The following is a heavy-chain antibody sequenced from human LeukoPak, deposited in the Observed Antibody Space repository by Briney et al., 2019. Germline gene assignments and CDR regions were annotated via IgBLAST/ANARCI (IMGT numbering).Heavy chain of an antibody. J-gene: IGHJ5*02. V-gene: IGHV3-21*01. D-gene: IGHD4-17*01. Sequence: GGSLRLSCAASGFTFSDYYMNWVRQAPGKGLEWVSSISSSSSYIYYADSVKGRFTISRDNAKNSLYLQMNSLRAEDTAVYYCARMTTVTTGWFDPWGQGTLVTVSS. CDR3: ARMTTVTTGWFDP. CDR2: ISSSSSYI. CDR1: GFTFSDYY.